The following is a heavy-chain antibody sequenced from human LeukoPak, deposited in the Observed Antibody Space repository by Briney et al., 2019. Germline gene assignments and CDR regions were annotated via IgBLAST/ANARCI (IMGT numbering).Heavy chain of an antibody. CDR3: ANSYTDTWFYFDH. V-gene: IGHV3-21*01. CDR2: ITGSGNII. CDR1: GFTFTSYT. Sequence: GGSLRLSCAASGFTFTSYTMNWVRQCPGKGLEWVSSITGSGNIINYADSVKGRFTISRDNSKNSLYLQLNSLTAEDTAFYYCANSYTDTWFYFDHWGQGTLVTVSS. J-gene: IGHJ4*02. D-gene: IGHD2-2*02.